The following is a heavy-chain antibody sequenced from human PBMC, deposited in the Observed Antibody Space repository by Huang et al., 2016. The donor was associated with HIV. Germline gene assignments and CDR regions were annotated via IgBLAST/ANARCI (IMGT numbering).Heavy chain of an antibody. J-gene: IGHJ6*02. CDR3: ARGKYSGMDV. V-gene: IGHV6-1*01. CDR1: GDSVFSNGVA. CDR2: TYYRSNWYS. Sequence: QVQLQQSGLGLVKPSQTLSLTCAISGDSVFSNGVAWNWTRQSPSRGLGWLGRTYYRSNWYSESAVSVKSRITITPDTSKNQFSLQLNSVTPEDTAVYYCARGKYSGMDVWGQGTTVTVSS. D-gene: IGHD2-21*01.